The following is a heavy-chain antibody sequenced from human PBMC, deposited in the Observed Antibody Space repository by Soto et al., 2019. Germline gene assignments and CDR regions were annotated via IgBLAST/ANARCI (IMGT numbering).Heavy chain of an antibody. V-gene: IGHV5-51*01. D-gene: IGHD3-22*01. CDR3: ATQTYYYDSSGSDAFEI. Sequence: PGESLKISCKGSGYSFTSYWIGWVRQMPGKGLEWMGIIYPGDSDTRYSPSFQGQVTISADKSISTAYLQWSSLKASDTAMYYCATQTYYYDSSGSDAFEIWGQGTMVTVSS. CDR1: GYSFTSYW. CDR2: IYPGDSDT. J-gene: IGHJ3*02.